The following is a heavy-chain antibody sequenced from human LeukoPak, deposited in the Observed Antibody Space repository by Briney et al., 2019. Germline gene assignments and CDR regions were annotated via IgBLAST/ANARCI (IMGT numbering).Heavy chain of an antibody. CDR3: AREDHSNYEY. CDR2: IKQDGTEK. D-gene: IGHD4-11*01. Sequence: RSGGSLRLXRAASGFTFSSYWMSWVRQTPGKWLEWVASIKQDGTEKHYVDSVKGRFTISKDNAKNSPYLQMNSLRAEDTAVYYCAREDHSNYEYWGQGTLVTVSS. CDR1: GFTFSSYW. V-gene: IGHV3-7*03. J-gene: IGHJ4*02.